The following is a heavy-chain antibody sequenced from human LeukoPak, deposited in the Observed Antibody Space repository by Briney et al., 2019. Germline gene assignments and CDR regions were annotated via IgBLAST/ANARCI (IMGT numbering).Heavy chain of an antibody. CDR3: ARGGVNRYWYFGL. CDR1: GGSISSYS. J-gene: IGHJ2*01. CDR2: IYYTGST. V-gene: IGHV4-59*01. D-gene: IGHD1-14*01. Sequence: SETLSLTCTVSGGSISSYSWSWIRQPPGKGLEWIGYIYYTGSTNYNPSLKSRVTISVDTSKNQFSLKLSSVTAADTAMYYCARGGVNRYWYFGLWGRGTLVTVSS.